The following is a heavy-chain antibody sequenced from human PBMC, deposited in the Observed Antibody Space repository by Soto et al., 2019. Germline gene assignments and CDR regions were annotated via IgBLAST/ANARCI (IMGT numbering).Heavy chain of an antibody. CDR2: IKLDASEK. Sequence: EVQLVESGGGLVQPGGSLRLSCAASGFTFSFYWMSWVRQAPGKGLEWMGTIKLDASEKKYVDSVKGRFTMSRDNATNSLYLQIDSLRAEDTAVYYCARDAGNVSGASVNHDLDFWGRGTLVTVSS. CDR1: GFTFSFYW. V-gene: IGHV3-7*01. D-gene: IGHD3-10*01. J-gene: IGHJ4*01. CDR3: ARDAGNVSGASVNHDLDF.